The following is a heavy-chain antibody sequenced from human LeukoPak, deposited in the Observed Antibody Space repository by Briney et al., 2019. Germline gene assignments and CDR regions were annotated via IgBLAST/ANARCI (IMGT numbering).Heavy chain of an antibody. D-gene: IGHD4-17*01. CDR2: SASGGSS. CDR1: GFTFSSYA. Sequence: GGSLRLSCTASGFTFSSYAMNWVRQAPGKGLEWVSTSASGGSSYYADSVKGRFTISRDNSKNTLYLQMNSLGAEDTAVYYCAQATVTHLIDYWGQGTLVTVSS. CDR3: AQATVTHLIDY. V-gene: IGHV3-23*01. J-gene: IGHJ4*02.